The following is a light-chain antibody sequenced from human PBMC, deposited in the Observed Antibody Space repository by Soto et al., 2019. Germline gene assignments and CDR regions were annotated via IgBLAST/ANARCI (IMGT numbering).Light chain of an antibody. V-gene: IGKV3-20*01. J-gene: IGKJ4*01. CDR3: QQYGTLRA. CDR1: QSVSNNN. Sequence: EMVLTQSPGTLSLSPGERVTLSCRASQSVSNNNLAWYQQKSGQAPRLLIYGASRRATGIPDRFSGSGSGTHFTLTIYGPEPEHFAVYYCQQYGTLRAFGGGSTVEL. CDR2: GAS.